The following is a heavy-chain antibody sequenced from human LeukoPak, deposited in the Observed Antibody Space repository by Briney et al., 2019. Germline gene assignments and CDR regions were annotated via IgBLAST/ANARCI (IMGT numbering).Heavy chain of an antibody. D-gene: IGHD3-22*01. CDR1: GGTFSSYA. V-gene: IGHV1-69*01. CDR2: IIPVFGTA. J-gene: IGHJ6*02. Sequence: SVKVSCNASGGTFSSYAISWVRQAPGQGLECMVGIIPVFGTANYAQKFQGRVTITADETTSTAYMELSSMRSEDTAVYYCASQGSGSSGYYSSDYYYYGMDVWGQGTTATVSS. CDR3: ASQGSGSSGYYSSDYYYYGMDV.